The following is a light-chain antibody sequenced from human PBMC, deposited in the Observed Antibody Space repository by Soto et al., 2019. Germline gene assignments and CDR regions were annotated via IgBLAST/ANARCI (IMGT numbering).Light chain of an antibody. Sequence: QPVLTQPPSVSGAPGQRVTISCTGNSSNLGAGYDVHWYQQLPGAAPKLVIFGNRNRPSGVPERFSGSKTGDTASLTISGLQADDEAEYFCISYKTDDTFVFGSGTKLTVL. CDR3: ISYKTDDTFV. CDR2: GNR. V-gene: IGLV1-40*01. CDR1: SSNLGAGYD. J-gene: IGLJ1*01.